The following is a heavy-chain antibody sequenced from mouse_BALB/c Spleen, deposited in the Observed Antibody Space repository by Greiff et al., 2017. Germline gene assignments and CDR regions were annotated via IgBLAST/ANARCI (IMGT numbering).Heavy chain of an antibody. V-gene: IGHV5-17*02. CDR2: ISSGSSTI. CDR1: GFTFSSFG. Sequence: DVMLVESGGGLVQPGGSRKLSCAASGFTFSSFGMHWVRQAPEKGLEWVAYISSGSSTIYYADTVKGRFTISRDNPKNTLFLQMTSLRSEDTAMYYCARGVYGTYAMDYWGQGTSVTVSS. J-gene: IGHJ4*01. CDR3: ARGVYGTYAMDY. D-gene: IGHD2-1*01.